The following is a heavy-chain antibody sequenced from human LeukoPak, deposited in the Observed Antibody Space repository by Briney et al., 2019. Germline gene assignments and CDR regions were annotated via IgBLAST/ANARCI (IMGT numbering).Heavy chain of an antibody. Sequence: NPSETLSLTCAVYGGSFSGYYWSWIRQPPGKGLEWIGEINHSGSTNYNPSLKSRVTISVDTSKNQFSLKLSSVTAADTAVYYCARHLGDGYNYWYYYYYMDVWGKGTTVTISS. D-gene: IGHD5-24*01. CDR2: INHSGST. CDR3: ARHLGDGYNYWYYYYYMDV. V-gene: IGHV4-34*01. CDR1: GGSFSGYY. J-gene: IGHJ6*03.